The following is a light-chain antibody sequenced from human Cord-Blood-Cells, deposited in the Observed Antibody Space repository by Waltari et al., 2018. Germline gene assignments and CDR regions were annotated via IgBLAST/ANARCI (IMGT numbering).Light chain of an antibody. CDR1: SSDVGGYNY. V-gene: IGLV2-14*01. Sequence: QSALTQPASVSGSPGQSITISCTGTSSDVGGYNYVSLYQQHPGKAPKLMIYDVSKRPSGVSNRLSGSKSGNTASLTISGLQAEDEADYYCSSYTSSSTWVFGGGTKLTVL. CDR2: DVS. CDR3: SSYTSSSTWV. J-gene: IGLJ3*02.